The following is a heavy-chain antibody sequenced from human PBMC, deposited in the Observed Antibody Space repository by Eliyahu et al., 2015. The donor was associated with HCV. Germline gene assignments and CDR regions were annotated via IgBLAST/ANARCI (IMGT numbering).Heavy chain of an antibody. CDR1: GFTFSSYA. CDR3: AKDQIPIRMVRGVSWFDP. J-gene: IGHJ5*02. Sequence: EVQLLESGGGLVQPGGSLRLSCAASGFTFSSYAMSWVRQAPGKGLGGVSAISGSGGSTYYADSVKGRFTISRDNSKNTLYLQMNSLRAEDTAVYYCAKDQIPIRMVRGVSWFDPWGQGTLVTVSS. V-gene: IGHV3-23*01. CDR2: ISGSGGST. D-gene: IGHD3-10*01.